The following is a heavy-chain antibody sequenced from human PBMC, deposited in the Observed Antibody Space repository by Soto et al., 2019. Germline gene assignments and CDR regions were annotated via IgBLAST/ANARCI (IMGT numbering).Heavy chain of an antibody. Sequence: GGSLRLSCAASGFTFSSYWMSWVRQAPGKGLEWVANIKQDGSEKYYVDSVKGRFTISRDNAKNSLYLQMNSLRAEDTAVYYCSRDPVVVPAASIIYYYYYYMDVWGKGTTVTVSS. CDR1: GFTFSSYW. CDR3: SRDPVVVPAASIIYYYYYYMDV. J-gene: IGHJ6*03. V-gene: IGHV3-7*01. D-gene: IGHD2-2*01. CDR2: IKQDGSEK.